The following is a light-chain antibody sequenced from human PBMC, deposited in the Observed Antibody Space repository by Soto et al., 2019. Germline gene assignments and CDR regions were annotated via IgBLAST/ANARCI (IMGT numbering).Light chain of an antibody. CDR1: QSLLDSDGDTS. CDR3: MQATQFPHT. Sequence: DSVMTQTPLSSPVTLGQPASIACRSSQSLLDSDGDTSLSWLQQRPGQPPRLLIYKTSSRFSGVPDRFSGSGAGTAFTLKISRVEVEDVGVYYCMQATQFPHTFGQGTKLEI. J-gene: IGKJ2*01. V-gene: IGKV2-24*01. CDR2: KTS.